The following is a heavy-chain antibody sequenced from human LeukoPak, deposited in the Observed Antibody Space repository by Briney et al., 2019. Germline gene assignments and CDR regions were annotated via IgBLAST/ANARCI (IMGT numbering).Heavy chain of an antibody. Sequence: GGSRRLSCAASGFTFSAFWMTWVRQAPGKGLEWVANIKPDGSEKSYVDSVKGRFTISRDNAKNSLYLEVNSLRAEDTALYYCTTNTGDDWGQGTLVTVSS. D-gene: IGHD2-8*02. CDR1: GFTFSAFW. CDR3: TTNTGDD. V-gene: IGHV3-7*01. J-gene: IGHJ4*02. CDR2: IKPDGSEK.